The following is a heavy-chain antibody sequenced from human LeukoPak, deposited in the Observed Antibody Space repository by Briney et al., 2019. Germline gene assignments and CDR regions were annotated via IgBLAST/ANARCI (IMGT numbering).Heavy chain of an antibody. J-gene: IGHJ4*02. Sequence: SETLSLTCTVSGGSISSGGYYWSWIRQHPGKGLEWIGYIYYSGSTNYNPSLKSRVTISVDTSKNQFSLKLSSVTAADTAVCYCARGRVSTYYYDSSGYTTEYYFDYWGQGTLVTVSS. CDR1: GGSISSGGYY. V-gene: IGHV4-61*08. CDR2: IYYSGST. CDR3: ARGRVSTYYYDSSGYTTEYYFDY. D-gene: IGHD3-22*01.